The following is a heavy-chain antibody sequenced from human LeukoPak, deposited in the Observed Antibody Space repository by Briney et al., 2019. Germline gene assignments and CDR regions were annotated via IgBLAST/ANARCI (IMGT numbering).Heavy chain of an antibody. CDR2: INCNGGST. Sequence: GGSLRLSCAASGFTFDDYGMSWVRQAPGKGLEWVSGINCNGGSTGYAASVKGRFTISRDNAKNSPYLQMNSLRAEDTALYYCAREGYYYDSSGYTNYYYYMDVWGKGTTVTVSS. V-gene: IGHV3-20*04. CDR3: AREGYYYDSSGYTNYYYYMDV. J-gene: IGHJ6*03. CDR1: GFTFDDYG. D-gene: IGHD3-22*01.